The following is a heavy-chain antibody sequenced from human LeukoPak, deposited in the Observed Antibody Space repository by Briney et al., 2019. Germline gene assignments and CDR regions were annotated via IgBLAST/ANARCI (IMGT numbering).Heavy chain of an antibody. D-gene: IGHD4-11*01. CDR1: GFTFSSYS. Sequence: PGGSLRLSCAASGFTFSSYSMNWVRQAPGKGLEWVSSISSSSSYIYYADSVKGRFTISRDNAKNSLYLQMNSLRAEDTAVYYCARDTTPDTVTTGWFDPWGQGTLVTVSS. CDR3: ARDTTPDTVTTGWFDP. J-gene: IGHJ5*02. CDR2: ISSSSSYI. V-gene: IGHV3-21*01.